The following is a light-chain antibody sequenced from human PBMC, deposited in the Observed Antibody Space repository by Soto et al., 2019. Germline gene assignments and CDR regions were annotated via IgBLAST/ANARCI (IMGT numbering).Light chain of an antibody. V-gene: IGLV2-14*01. CDR3: SSYTSFSSRV. CDR2: EVS. Sequence: QSVLTQPASVSGSPGQSITISCTGTSSDVGGYNYVSWYQQHPGKAPKLMIYEVSNRPSGVSNRFSGPKSGNTASLTISGLQAEDEADYYCSSYTSFSSRVFGTGTKVTVL. J-gene: IGLJ1*01. CDR1: SSDVGGYNY.